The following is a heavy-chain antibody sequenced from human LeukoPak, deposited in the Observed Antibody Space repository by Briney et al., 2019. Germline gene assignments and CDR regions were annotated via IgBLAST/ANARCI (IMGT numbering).Heavy chain of an antibody. Sequence: PSETLSLTCAVYGGSFSGYYWSWIRQPPGKGLEWIGEINHSGSTNYNPSLKSRATISVDTSKNQFSLKLSSVTAADTAVYYCARKLGYCSSTSCYQNRRYYYYYMDVWGKGTTVTVSS. CDR1: GGSFSGYY. CDR2: INHSGST. CDR3: ARKLGYCSSTSCYQNRRYYYYYMDV. D-gene: IGHD2-2*01. V-gene: IGHV4-34*01. J-gene: IGHJ6*03.